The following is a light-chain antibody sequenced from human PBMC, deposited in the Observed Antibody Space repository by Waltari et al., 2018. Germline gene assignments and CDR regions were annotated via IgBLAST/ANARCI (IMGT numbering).Light chain of an antibody. CDR2: KAS. CDR1: QSIGGW. J-gene: IGKJ1*01. V-gene: IGKV1-5*03. Sequence: DIQMTQSPPTLSASVGDRVTITCRASQSIGGWLAWYQQQPGKAPKFLIYKASNFEPGVPSRFSGSGSGTEFTLTISSLQPDDFATYFCQQYNDYPWTFGQGTKVEMK. CDR3: QQYNDYPWT.